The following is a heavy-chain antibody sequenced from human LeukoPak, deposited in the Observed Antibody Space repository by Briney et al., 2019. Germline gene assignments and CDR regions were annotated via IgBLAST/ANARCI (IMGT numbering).Heavy chain of an antibody. CDR1: GGSISSYY. J-gene: IGHJ5*02. CDR3: ARDSGSS. V-gene: IGHV4-59*01. Sequence: PSETLSLTCTASGGSISSYYWSWIRQPPGKGLEWIGYIYYSGSTNYNTSDKSRVTISVDTSKNQFSLTLSSVTAGDTAVYYCARDSGSSWGQGTLVTVSS. D-gene: IGHD3-10*01. CDR2: IYYSGST.